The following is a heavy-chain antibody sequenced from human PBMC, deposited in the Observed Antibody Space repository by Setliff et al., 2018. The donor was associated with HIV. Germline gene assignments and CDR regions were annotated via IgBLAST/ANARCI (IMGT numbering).Heavy chain of an antibody. V-gene: IGHV4-61*02. CDR3: ARGAEYPNWYFDL. J-gene: IGHJ2*01. CDR1: GGSINSGTYY. Sequence: PSETLSLTCTVSGGSINSGTYYWSWIRQPAGKGLEWIGRVDNSGSANYNPSLTSRVTMSVDTSKNQFSLNLNSLTAADTAIYYCARGAEYPNWYFDLWGRGTLVTVSS. CDR2: VDNSGSA.